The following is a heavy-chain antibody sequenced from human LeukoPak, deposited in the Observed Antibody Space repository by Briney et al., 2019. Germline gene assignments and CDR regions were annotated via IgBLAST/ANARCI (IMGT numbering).Heavy chain of an antibody. CDR3: AKGLVFYGGSGYCPDHDAFVI. V-gene: IGHV3-23*01. CDR1: GFTFSSYA. J-gene: IGHJ3*02. D-gene: IGHD3-22*01. Sequence: PGGSLRLSCAASGFTFSSYAMNWVRQAPGKGLEWVSAISGSGGRTYYADSVKGRFTISRDNSKNTLYLEMNSLRAADTDVYCCAKGLVFYGGSGYCPDHDAFVIRCLGTMVTVSS. CDR2: ISGSGGRT.